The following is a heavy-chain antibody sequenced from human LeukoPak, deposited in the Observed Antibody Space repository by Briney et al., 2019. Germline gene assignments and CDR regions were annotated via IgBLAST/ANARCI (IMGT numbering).Heavy chain of an antibody. J-gene: IGHJ4*02. CDR2: INHSGST. CDR3: ASPRSITIFGVVRSNSFDY. V-gene: IGHV4-34*01. Sequence: PSETLSLTCGVYGGSFSGYYWSWIRQPPGKGLEWIGEINHSGSTNYNPSLKSRVTISVDTSKNQFSLKLSSVTAADTAVYYCASPRSITIFGVVRSNSFDYWGQGTLVTVSS. CDR1: GGSFSGYY. D-gene: IGHD3-3*01.